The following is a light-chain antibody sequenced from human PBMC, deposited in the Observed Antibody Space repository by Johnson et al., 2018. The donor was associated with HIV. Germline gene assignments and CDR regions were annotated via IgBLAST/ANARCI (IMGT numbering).Light chain of an antibody. J-gene: IGLJ1*01. V-gene: IGLV1-51*02. Sequence: QPVLTQPPSVSAAPGQKVTISCSGSSSNIGNNYVSWYQHLPGTAPKLLIYENNKRPSGIPDRFSGSKSGTSATLGITGLQTGDEADYYCATWESRLSAFFGTGTKVTVL. CDR3: ATWESRLSAF. CDR1: SSNIGNNY. CDR2: ENN.